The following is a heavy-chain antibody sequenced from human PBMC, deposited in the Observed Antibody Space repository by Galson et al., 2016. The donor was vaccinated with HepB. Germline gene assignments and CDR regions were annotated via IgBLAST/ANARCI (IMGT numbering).Heavy chain of an antibody. CDR2: INSDGSST. D-gene: IGHD6-19*01. CDR3: ARRRRGSGWYIDY. Sequence: SLRLSCAASGFTFSSYWMHWVRQAPGKGLVWVARINSDGSSTGYADSVKGRFTISRDNAKNTLYVQMDSLRAEDTAVYYCARRRRGSGWYIDYWGQGTLVTVSS. J-gene: IGHJ4*02. CDR1: GFTFSSYW. V-gene: IGHV3-74*01.